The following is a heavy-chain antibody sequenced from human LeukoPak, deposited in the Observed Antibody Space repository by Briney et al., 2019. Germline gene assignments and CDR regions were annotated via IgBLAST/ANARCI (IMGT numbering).Heavy chain of an antibody. V-gene: IGHV4-61*02. CDR1: GGSISSSSYY. D-gene: IGHD2-15*01. J-gene: IGHJ4*02. Sequence: SETLSLTCTVSGGSISSSSYYWGWIRQPAGKGLEWIGRIYTSGSTNYNPSLKSRVTMSVDTSKNQFSLKLSSVTAADTAVYYCARDQGYCSGGSCYSGVDYWGQGTLVTVSS. CDR3: ARDQGYCSGGSCYSGVDY. CDR2: IYTSGST.